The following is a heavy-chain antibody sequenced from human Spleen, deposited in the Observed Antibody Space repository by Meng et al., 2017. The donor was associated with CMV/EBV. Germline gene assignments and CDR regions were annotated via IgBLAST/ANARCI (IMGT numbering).Heavy chain of an antibody. Sequence: ASVKVSCKVSGYTLADAPMHWVRQAPGKGLEWMGWIHPHRGDTNYAQQFQGRVTLTRDTSINTGYMELTRLTSDDTAVYYCARDNNWGPDYWGQGTLVTVSS. D-gene: IGHD7-27*01. J-gene: IGHJ4*02. V-gene: IGHV1-2*02. CDR3: ARDNNWGPDY. CDR1: GYTLADAP. CDR2: IHPHRGDT.